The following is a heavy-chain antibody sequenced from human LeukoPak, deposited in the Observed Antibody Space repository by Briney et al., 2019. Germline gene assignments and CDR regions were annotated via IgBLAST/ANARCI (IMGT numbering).Heavy chain of an antibody. CDR1: GFTVSSNY. J-gene: IGHJ4*02. Sequence: GGSLRLSCAASGFTVSSNYMSWVRQAPGKGLEWVSAISGSGGSTYYADSVKGRFTISRDNSKNTLYLQMNSLRAENTAVYYCAKYSSGYYYPNDYWGQGTLVTVSS. V-gene: IGHV3-23*01. D-gene: IGHD3-22*01. CDR2: ISGSGGST. CDR3: AKYSSGYYYPNDY.